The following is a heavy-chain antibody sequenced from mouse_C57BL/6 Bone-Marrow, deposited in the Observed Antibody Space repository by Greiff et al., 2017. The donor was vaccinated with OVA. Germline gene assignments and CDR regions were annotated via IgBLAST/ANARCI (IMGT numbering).Heavy chain of an antibody. Sequence: EVMLVESGGGLVQPGGSMKLSCAASGFTFSDAWMDWVRQSPEKGLEWVAEIRNKANNHATYYAESVKGRFTISRDDSKSSVYLQMNSLRAEDTGIYYCTRGYGSKAWFDYWGQGTTLTVSS. D-gene: IGHD1-1*01. V-gene: IGHV6-6*01. CDR1: GFTFSDAW. CDR2: IRNKANNHAT. J-gene: IGHJ2*01. CDR3: TRGYGSKAWFDY.